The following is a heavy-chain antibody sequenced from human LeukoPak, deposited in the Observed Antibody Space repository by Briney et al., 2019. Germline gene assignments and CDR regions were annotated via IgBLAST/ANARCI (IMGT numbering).Heavy chain of an antibody. Sequence: GRSLRLSCAASGFTFSSYSMNWVRQAPGKGLEWVSVMYSGGSTYYADSVKGRFTISRDNSKNTLYFQMNSLRVEDTAIYYCTRVRNDYDGSGYFDYWGQGTLVTVSS. CDR1: GFTFSSYS. D-gene: IGHD3-22*01. CDR2: MYSGGST. CDR3: TRVRNDYDGSGYFDY. V-gene: IGHV3-53*01. J-gene: IGHJ4*02.